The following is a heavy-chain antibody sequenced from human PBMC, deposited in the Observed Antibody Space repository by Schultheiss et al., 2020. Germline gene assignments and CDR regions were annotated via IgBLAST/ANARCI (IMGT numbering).Heavy chain of an antibody. CDR1: GGYY. CDR2: IYSSGSA. V-gene: IGHV4-39*01. CDR3: ARLSGAYGRDCDN. D-gene: IGHD1-26*01. J-gene: IGHJ4*02. Sequence: SETLSLTCAVYGGYYWSWIRQPPEKGLEWIGSIYSSGSAYYNPSLKSRVTISVDTSKNQFSLKLTSVTAADTAVYYCARLSGAYGRDCDNWGQGTLVTVSS.